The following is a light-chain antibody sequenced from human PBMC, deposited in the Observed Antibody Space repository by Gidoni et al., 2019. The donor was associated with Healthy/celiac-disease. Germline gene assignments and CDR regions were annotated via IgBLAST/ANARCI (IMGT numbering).Light chain of an antibody. Sequence: DIQSTYSPSCLSASVGDRVTITCRPSQGITSYLAWYQQKPEKAPKLLIYAAATFQSGVPSRFRDSGAVTEFTLTISSLQPEDFAAYYCQQLNSYRITFGQGTRLEIK. CDR2: AAA. CDR1: QGITSY. CDR3: QQLNSYRIT. J-gene: IGKJ5*01. V-gene: IGKV1-9*01.